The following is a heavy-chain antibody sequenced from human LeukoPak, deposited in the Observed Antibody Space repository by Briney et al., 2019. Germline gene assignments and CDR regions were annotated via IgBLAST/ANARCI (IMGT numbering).Heavy chain of an antibody. CDR1: GFAVSSNY. CDR2: IYSGGST. V-gene: IGHV3-53*04. CDR3: ASGESSAFDI. J-gene: IGHJ3*02. D-gene: IGHD2-2*01. Sequence: GGSLRLSCAASGFAVSSNYMSWVRQAPGKGLEWVSVIYSGGSTYYADSVKGRFTISRHNSKNTLYLQMNSLRAEDTAVYYCASGESSAFDIWGQGTMVTVSS.